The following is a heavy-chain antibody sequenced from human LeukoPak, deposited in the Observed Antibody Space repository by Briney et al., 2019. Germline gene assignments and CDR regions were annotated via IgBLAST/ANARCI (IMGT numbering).Heavy chain of an antibody. J-gene: IGHJ1*01. CDR3: TSWGDTTAEYFQR. CDR2: INPDGRDT. Sequence: PGGSLRLSCVASGFIFNKHAMSWVRQAPGKGLEWVAHINPDGRDTYYVDSVKGRFTISRDNAQNSMYLQMNSLRVEDTAVYYCTSWGDTTAEYFQRWGQGTLVTVSS. CDR1: GFIFNKHA. V-gene: IGHV3-7*01. D-gene: IGHD2-21*02.